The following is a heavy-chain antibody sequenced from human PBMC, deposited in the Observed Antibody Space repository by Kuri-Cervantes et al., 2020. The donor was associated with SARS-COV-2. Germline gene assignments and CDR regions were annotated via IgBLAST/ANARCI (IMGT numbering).Heavy chain of an antibody. CDR2: IYTSGST. CDR1: GGSISSGDYY. Sequence: LRLSCTVSGGSISSGDYYWSWIRQPPGKGLEWIGYIYTSGSTNYNPSLKSRVTISVDTSKNQFSLKLSSVTAADTAVYYCARVRPSTIFGVVIISAWFDPWGQGTLVTVSS. V-gene: IGHV4-30-4*08. CDR3: ARVRPSTIFGVVIISAWFDP. D-gene: IGHD3-3*01. J-gene: IGHJ5*02.